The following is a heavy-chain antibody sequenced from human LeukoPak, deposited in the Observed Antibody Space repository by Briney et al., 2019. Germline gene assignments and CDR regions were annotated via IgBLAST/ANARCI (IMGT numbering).Heavy chain of an antibody. Sequence: GEALKISRKGSGYSFTSYWIGRVRQSPGQGLELIGINYTGYYDTRYSPSFQGQVTISADKSISTAYLQWSSLKASDTAMYYCARQYNWNDGFTPGSRYYFVYWGQGTLVTVSS. V-gene: IGHV5-51*01. CDR1: GYSFTSYW. CDR2: NYTGYYDT. CDR3: ARQYNWNDGFTPGSRYYFVY. J-gene: IGHJ4*02. D-gene: IGHD1-1*01.